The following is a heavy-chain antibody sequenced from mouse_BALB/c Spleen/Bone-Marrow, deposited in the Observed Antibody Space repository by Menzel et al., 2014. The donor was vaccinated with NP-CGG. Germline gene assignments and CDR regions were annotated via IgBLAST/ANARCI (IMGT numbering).Heavy chain of an antibody. V-gene: IGHV1-54*01. J-gene: IGHJ4*01. D-gene: IGHD4-1*01. CDR1: GYAFTNYL. CDR2: INPGSGGT. Sequence: QVQLKQSGAELVRPGISVKVSCKASGYAFTNYLIEWVKQRPGQGLERIGVINPGSGGTNYNEKFKAKATLTADKSSSTAYMQLSSLTSDDSAVYFCARCLTGTSAMDYWGQGTSVTVSS. CDR3: ARCLTGTSAMDY.